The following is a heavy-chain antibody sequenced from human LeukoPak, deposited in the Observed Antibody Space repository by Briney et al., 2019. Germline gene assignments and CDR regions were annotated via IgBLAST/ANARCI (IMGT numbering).Heavy chain of an antibody. J-gene: IGHJ4*02. Sequence: GGSLRLSCAASGFTFSSYAMSWVRQAPGKGLEWVSGISWNSGSIGYADSVKGRFTISRDNAKNSLYLQMNSLRAEDTALYYRAKDILAAGTRWAFDYWGQGTLVPVSS. D-gene: IGHD6-13*01. CDR3: AKDILAAGTRWAFDY. CDR1: GFTFSSYA. V-gene: IGHV3-9*01. CDR2: ISWNSGSI.